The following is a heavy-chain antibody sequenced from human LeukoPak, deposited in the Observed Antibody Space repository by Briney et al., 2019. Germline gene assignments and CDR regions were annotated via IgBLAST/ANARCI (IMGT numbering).Heavy chain of an antibody. Sequence: PSQTLSLTCAVSGGSISSGGYSWSWIRQPPGKGLEWIGYIYHSGSTYYNPSLKSRVTISVDTSKNQFSLKLSSVTAADTAVYYCASGLAAAAGRWFDPWGQGTLVTVSS. J-gene: IGHJ5*02. V-gene: IGHV4-30-2*01. D-gene: IGHD6-13*01. CDR1: GGSISSGGYS. CDR3: ASGLAAAAGRWFDP. CDR2: IYHSGST.